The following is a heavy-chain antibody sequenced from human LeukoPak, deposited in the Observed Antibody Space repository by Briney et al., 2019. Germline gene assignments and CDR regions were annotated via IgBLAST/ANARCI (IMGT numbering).Heavy chain of an antibody. D-gene: IGHD4-17*01. CDR2: IWHDGSNK. V-gene: IGHV3-33*06. CDR3: AKVVTDYGDYYYYYGMDV. J-gene: IGHJ6*02. CDR1: GFTFSSYG. Sequence: GGSLRLSCAASGFTFSSYGMHWVRQAPGKGLEWVGVIWHDGSNKYYGDSVKGRFTISRDNSKNTLYLQMNSLRAEDTAVYYCAKVVTDYGDYYYYYGMDVWGQGTTVTVSS.